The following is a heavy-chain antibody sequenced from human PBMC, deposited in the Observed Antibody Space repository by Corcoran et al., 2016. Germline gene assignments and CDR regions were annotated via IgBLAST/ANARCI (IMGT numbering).Heavy chain of an antibody. Sequence: QVQLVQSGAEVKKPGSTVKVSCKASGGTFSSYAIRWVRQAPGHGLEWMGGIIPIFGTANYAQKFQGRVTITAEKSTSTAYMELSSLRSEDTAVYYCARDSDIVVVPAAHGLGYWGQGTLVTVSS. J-gene: IGHJ4*02. V-gene: IGHV1-69*06. CDR2: IIPIFGTA. CDR1: GGTFSSYA. D-gene: IGHD2-2*01. CDR3: ARDSDIVVVPAAHGLGY.